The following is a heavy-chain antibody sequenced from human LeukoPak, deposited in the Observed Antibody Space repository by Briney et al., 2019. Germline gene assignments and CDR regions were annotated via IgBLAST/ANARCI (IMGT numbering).Heavy chain of an antibody. V-gene: IGHV4-34*01. CDR2: INHSGST. CDR1: GGSFSGYY. D-gene: IGHD4-17*01. J-gene: IGHJ4*02. Sequence: SETLSLTCAVYGGSFSGYYWSWIRQPPGKGLEWIGEINHSGSTNYNPSLKSRVTISVDTSKNQFSLKLSSVTAADTAVYYCARVEGDYGDYQVYYWGQGTLVTVSS. CDR3: ARVEGDYGDYQVYY.